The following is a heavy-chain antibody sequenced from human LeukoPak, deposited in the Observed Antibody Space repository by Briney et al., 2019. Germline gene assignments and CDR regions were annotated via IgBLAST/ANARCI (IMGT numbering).Heavy chain of an antibody. D-gene: IGHD5-18*01. CDR3: ARLSTAMVWILLDY. Sequence: PSQTLSLTCTVSGGSISSGGYYWSWIRQPPGKGLEWIGYIYHSGSTYYNPSLKSRVTISVDRSKNQFSLKLSSVTAADTAVYYCARLSTAMVWILLDYWGQGTLVTVSS. CDR1: GGSISSGGYY. V-gene: IGHV4-30-2*01. J-gene: IGHJ4*02. CDR2: IYHSGST.